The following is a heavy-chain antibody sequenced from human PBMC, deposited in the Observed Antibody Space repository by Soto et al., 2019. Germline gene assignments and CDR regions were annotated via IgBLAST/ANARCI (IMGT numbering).Heavy chain of an antibody. CDR3: ARGTGTLNERGWFDY. D-gene: IGHD6-19*01. CDR2: INHSGST. J-gene: IGHJ4*02. Sequence: QVQLQQWGAGLLKPSETLSLTCAVYGGSFSGYYWSWIRQPPGKGLEWIGEINHSGSTNYNPSLKSRVTISVDTSKNQFSLKLSSVTAADTAVYYCARGTGTLNERGWFDYWGQGTLVTVSS. CDR1: GGSFSGYY. V-gene: IGHV4-34*01.